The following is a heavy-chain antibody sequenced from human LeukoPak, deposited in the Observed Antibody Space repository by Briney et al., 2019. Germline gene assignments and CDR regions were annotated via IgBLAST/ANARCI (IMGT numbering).Heavy chain of an antibody. V-gene: IGHV3-64*01. CDR3: ARMYYDFLSGYYYD. D-gene: IGHD3-3*01. CDR2: ISCNGGST. CDR1: GFPFSSYD. Sequence: GVPLTLLCAASGFPFSSYDMQGLRRAPGEALEYVTAISCNGGSTFYAISVKGSFTIPRHNSKNPVYLKMNCLRAEHMAVYHCARMYYDFLSGYYYDRGQGTPVTVSS. J-gene: IGHJ4*01.